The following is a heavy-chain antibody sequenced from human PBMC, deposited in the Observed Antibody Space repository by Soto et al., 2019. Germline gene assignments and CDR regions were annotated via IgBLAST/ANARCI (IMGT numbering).Heavy chain of an antibody. CDR2: IYYSGST. V-gene: IGHV4-59*01. CDR3: ARIGSSSSTVGPYYYYYMDV. J-gene: IGHJ6*03. CDR1: GGSISSYY. Sequence: SETLSLTCTVSGGSISSYYWSWIRQPPGKGLEWIGYIYYSGSTNYNPSLKSRVTISVDTSKNQFSLKLSSVTVADTAVYYCARIGSSSSTVGPYYYYYMDVWGKGTTVTVSS. D-gene: IGHD6-6*01.